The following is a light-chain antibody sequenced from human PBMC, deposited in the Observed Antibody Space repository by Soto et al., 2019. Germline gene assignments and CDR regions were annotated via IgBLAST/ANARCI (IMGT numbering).Light chain of an antibody. V-gene: IGLV2-14*01. CDR1: SSDVGGYNY. J-gene: IGLJ1*01. Sequence: QSVLTQPASVSGSPGQSITISCTGTSSDVGGYNYVSWYQQLPGKAPKLMIYEVSNRPSGVSNRFSGSKSGNTASLTISGLQAEDEADYYCSSYTSSSTFYVFGTGTKLTVL. CDR2: EVS. CDR3: SSYTSSSTFYV.